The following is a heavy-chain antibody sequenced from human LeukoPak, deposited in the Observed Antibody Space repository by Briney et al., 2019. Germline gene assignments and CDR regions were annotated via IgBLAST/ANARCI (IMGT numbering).Heavy chain of an antibody. V-gene: IGHV4-39*07. Sequence: KPSETLSLTCTVSGGSISSSYYYWGWIRQPPGKGLEWIGTIYYSGTTYYNPSLKSRVTISVDTSKNQFSLKLSSVTAADTAVYYCARLYREQQLVQSWFDPWGQGTLVTVSS. CDR3: ARLYREQQLVQSWFDP. CDR1: GGSISSSYYY. D-gene: IGHD6-13*01. J-gene: IGHJ5*02. CDR2: IYYSGTT.